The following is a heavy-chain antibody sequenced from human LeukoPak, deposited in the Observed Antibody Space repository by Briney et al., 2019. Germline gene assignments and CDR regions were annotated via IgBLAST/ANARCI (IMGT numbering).Heavy chain of an antibody. D-gene: IGHD1-7*01. J-gene: IGHJ4*02. CDR1: GFTFSSYS. V-gene: IGHV3-21*01. Sequence: PRGSLRLSCAASGFTFSSYSMNWVRQAPGKGLEWVSSISSRSSYIYYADSVKGRFTISRDNAKNSLYLQMNSLRAEDTAVYYCARAHNWKYGTFDYWGQGTLVTVSS. CDR2: ISSRSSYI. CDR3: ARAHNWKYGTFDY.